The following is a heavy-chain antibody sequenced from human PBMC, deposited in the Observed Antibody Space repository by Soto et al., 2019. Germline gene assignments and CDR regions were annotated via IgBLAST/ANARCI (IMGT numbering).Heavy chain of an antibody. J-gene: IGHJ6*02. CDR2: IKSKTDGGTT. D-gene: IGHD2-21*02. CDR3: TTDRRLLETRYYYGMDV. Sequence: PGGSLRLSCAASGFTFSNAWMSWVRQAPGKGLEWVGRIKSKTDGGTTDYAAPVKGRFTISRDDSKNTLYLQMNSLKTEDTAVYYCTTDRRLLETRYYYGMDVWGQGTTVTVSS. V-gene: IGHV3-15*01. CDR1: GFTFSNAW.